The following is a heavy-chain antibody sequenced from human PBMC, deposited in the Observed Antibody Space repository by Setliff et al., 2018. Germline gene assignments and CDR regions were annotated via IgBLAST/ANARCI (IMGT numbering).Heavy chain of an antibody. CDR1: GYTFTSYD. CDR2: MNPNSGNT. V-gene: IGHV1-8*02. CDR3: ARGPGYCSSTSCYDPDYYYYYMDV. J-gene: IGHJ6*03. D-gene: IGHD2-2*01. Sequence: ASVKVSCKASGYTFTSYDINWVRQATGQGLEWMGWMNPNSGNTGYAQKFQGRVTMTRNTSISTAYMELSSPRSEDTAVYYCARGPGYCSSTSCYDPDYYYYYMDVWDKGTTVTVSS.